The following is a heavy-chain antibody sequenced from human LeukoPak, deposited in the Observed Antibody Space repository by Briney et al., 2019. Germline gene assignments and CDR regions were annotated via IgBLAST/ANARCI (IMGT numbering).Heavy chain of an antibody. CDR1: GFTFSSYE. Sequence: GGSLRLSCAASGFTFSSYEMNWVRQAPGKGGEWVSYISSSGSTIYYADPVKGRFTISRDNAKNSLYLQMNSLRAEDTAVYYCARVSGVKYYYYGMDVWGQGTTVTVSS. CDR2: ISSSGSTI. CDR3: ARVSGVKYYYYGMDV. D-gene: IGHD3-10*01. J-gene: IGHJ6*02. V-gene: IGHV3-48*03.